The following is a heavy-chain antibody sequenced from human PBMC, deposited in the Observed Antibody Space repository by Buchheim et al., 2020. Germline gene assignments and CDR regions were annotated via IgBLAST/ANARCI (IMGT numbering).Heavy chain of an antibody. J-gene: IGHJ5*02. V-gene: IGHV4-59*01. CDR3: ARVSYGGNSVWFDP. CDR1: GGSISSYY. Sequence: QVQLQESGPGLVKPSETLSLTCTVSGGSISSYYWSWIRQPPGKGLEWIGYIYYSGSTNYNPSLKSRVTISVDTSKNQFSLKLSSVTAADTAVYYCARVSYGGNSVWFDPWGQGTL. CDR2: IYYSGST. D-gene: IGHD4-23*01.